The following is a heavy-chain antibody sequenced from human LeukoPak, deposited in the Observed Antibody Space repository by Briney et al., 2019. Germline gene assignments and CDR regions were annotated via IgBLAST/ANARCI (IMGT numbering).Heavy chain of an antibody. D-gene: IGHD6-19*01. V-gene: IGHV1-69*13. CDR2: IIPIFGTA. CDR1: GGTFSSYA. Sequence: SVKVSCKASGGTFSSYAISWVRQAPGQGLEWMGGIIPIFGTANYAQKFQGRVTITADDSTSTAYMELSSLRSEDTAVYYCAREMVAVAGTNYYYGMDVWGQGTTVTVSS. J-gene: IGHJ6*02. CDR3: AREMVAVAGTNYYYGMDV.